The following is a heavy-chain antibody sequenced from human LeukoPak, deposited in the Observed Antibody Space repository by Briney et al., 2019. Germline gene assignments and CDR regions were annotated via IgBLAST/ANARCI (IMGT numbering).Heavy chain of an antibody. D-gene: IGHD2-2*01. Sequence: SVKVSCKASAATFSNYAINWVRQAPGQGLEWMGGIIPIFGTTNYARKFQGRVTITADKSTSTAYMELSSLRSEDTAVYYCASGTTDIVVVPATLRNYYFDYWGQGTLVTVSS. CDR3: ASGTTDIVVVPATLRNYYFDY. CDR2: IIPIFGTT. CDR1: AATFSNYA. V-gene: IGHV1-69*06. J-gene: IGHJ4*02.